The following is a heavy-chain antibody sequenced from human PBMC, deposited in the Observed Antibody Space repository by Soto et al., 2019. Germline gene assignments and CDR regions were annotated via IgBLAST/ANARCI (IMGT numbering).Heavy chain of an antibody. CDR2: ISGSGGST. CDR3: ARGQLNCTNGVCYRGYFDY. D-gene: IGHD2-8*01. Sequence: GGSLRLSCAASGFTFSSYAMSWVRQAPGKGLEWVSAISGSGGSTYYADSVKGRFTISRDNSKNTLYLQMNSLRAEDMAVYYCARGQLNCTNGVCYRGYFDYWGQGTLVTVSS. CDR1: GFTFSSYA. J-gene: IGHJ4*02. V-gene: IGHV3-23*01.